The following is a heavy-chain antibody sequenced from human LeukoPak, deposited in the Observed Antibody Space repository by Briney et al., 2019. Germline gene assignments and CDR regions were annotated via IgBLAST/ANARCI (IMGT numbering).Heavy chain of an antibody. D-gene: IGHD6-19*01. J-gene: IGHJ4*02. CDR3: ASAGYSSGWYRVY. CDR1: GYTFTSYG. Sequence: ASVKVSCKASGYTFTSYGISWVRQAPGQGLEWMGWISAYNGNTNYAQKFQGRVTITRDTSASTAYMELSSLRSEDTAVYYCASAGYSSGWYRVYWGQGTLVTVSS. CDR2: ISAYNGNT. V-gene: IGHV1-18*01.